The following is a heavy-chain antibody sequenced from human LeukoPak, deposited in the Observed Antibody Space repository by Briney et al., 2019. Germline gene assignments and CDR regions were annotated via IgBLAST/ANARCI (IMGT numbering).Heavy chain of an antibody. Sequence: GGSLRLSCAASGFTFNTYDMSWVRQAPGKGLEWVSSINGGGGSTFYADSVKGRFTISRDNSKNTLYLQMNSLRAEDTAVYFCARATGYDATFDYWGQGTLVTVSS. V-gene: IGHV3-23*01. D-gene: IGHD6-13*01. CDR3: ARATGYDATFDY. CDR1: GFTFNTYD. J-gene: IGHJ4*02. CDR2: INGGGGST.